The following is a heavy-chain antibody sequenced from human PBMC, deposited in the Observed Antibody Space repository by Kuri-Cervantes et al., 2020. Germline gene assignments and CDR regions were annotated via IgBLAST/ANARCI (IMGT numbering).Heavy chain of an antibody. D-gene: IGHD2-2*02. J-gene: IGHJ5*02. CDR1: GGSISTYY. V-gene: IGHV4-59*08. Sequence: SETLSLTCTVSGGSISTYYWSWIRQPPGKGLEWIGYIYYSGSTNYNPSLKSRVTISVDTSKNQFSLKLSSVTAADTAVYHCACAINQLYNWFDPWGQGTLVTVSS. CDR3: ACAINQLYNWFDP. CDR2: IYYSGST.